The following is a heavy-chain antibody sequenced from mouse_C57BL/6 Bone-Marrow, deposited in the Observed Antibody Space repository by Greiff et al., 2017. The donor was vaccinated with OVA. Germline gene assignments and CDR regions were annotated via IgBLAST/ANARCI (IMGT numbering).Heavy chain of an antibody. V-gene: IGHV1-59*01. Sequence: QVRLQQPGAELVRPGSSVKLSCKASGYTFTSYWMHWVKQRPGQGLEWIGVIDPSDSYTNYNQKFKGKATLTVDTSSSTAYMQLSSLTSEDSAVYYCARERYGSSYNAMDYWGQGTSVTVSS. CDR3: ARERYGSSYNAMDY. D-gene: IGHD1-1*01. CDR1: GYTFTSYW. J-gene: IGHJ4*01. CDR2: IDPSDSYT.